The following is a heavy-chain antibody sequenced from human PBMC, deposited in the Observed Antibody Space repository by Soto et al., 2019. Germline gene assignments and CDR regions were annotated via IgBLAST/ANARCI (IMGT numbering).Heavy chain of an antibody. V-gene: IGHV3-30-3*01. J-gene: IGHJ5*02. D-gene: IGHD3-10*01. CDR3: ARDGRPLVQWFGELAVGWFDP. CDR1: GFTFSSYA. Sequence: QVQLVESGGGVVQPGRSLRLSCAASGFTFSSYAMHWVRQAPGKGLEWVAGISYDGSNKYYADSVKGRFTISRDNSKNTLYLQMNSLRAEDTAVYYCARDGRPLVQWFGELAVGWFDPWGQGTLVTVSS. CDR2: ISYDGSNK.